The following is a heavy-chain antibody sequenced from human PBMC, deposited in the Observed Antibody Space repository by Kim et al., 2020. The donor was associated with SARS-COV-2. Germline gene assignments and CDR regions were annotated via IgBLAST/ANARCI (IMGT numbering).Heavy chain of an antibody. V-gene: IGHV3-15*01. J-gene: IGHJ4*02. CDR1: GFTFSNAW. CDR2: IKSKTDGGTT. CDR3: TTDHSRILYYYDRSGPDY. Sequence: GGSLRLSCAASGFTFSNAWMSWVRQAPGKGLEWVGRIKSKTDGGTTDYAAPVKGRFTISRDDSKNTLYLQMNSLKTEDTAVYYCTTDHSRILYYYDRSGPDYWGQGTLDTVSS. D-gene: IGHD3-22*01.